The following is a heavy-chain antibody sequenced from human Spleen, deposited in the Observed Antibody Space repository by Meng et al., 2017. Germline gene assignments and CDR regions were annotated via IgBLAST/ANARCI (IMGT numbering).Heavy chain of an antibody. Sequence: SETLSPTWAVYGGSFSGYYWSGFRQPPGKGLEWFEEINPSGSTNYNPSLQSRVTISVDTSKNQFSLKVSSVTDADTAVYYCARAIFGVLDRYDYWGQGTLVTVSS. J-gene: IGHJ4*02. CDR3: ARAIFGVLDRYDY. CDR1: GGSFSGYY. V-gene: IGHV4-34*01. CDR2: INPSGST. D-gene: IGHD3-3*02.